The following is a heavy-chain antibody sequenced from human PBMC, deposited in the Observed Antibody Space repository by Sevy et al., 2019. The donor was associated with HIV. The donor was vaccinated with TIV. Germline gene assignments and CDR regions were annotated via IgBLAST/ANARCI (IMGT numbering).Heavy chain of an antibody. V-gene: IGHV3-48*02. J-gene: IGHJ4*02. CDR2: FDRTDIT. CDR1: GFTLSSYT. D-gene: IGHD2-21*01. Sequence: GGSLRLSCEASGFTLSSYTMNWVRQSPEKGLEWVATFDRTDITHYADSVKGRFIMSSDTAKNSLFLQMNSLRDDDTGMYFCVRDERAIASHFDYWGRGTLVTVSS. CDR3: VRDERAIASHFDY.